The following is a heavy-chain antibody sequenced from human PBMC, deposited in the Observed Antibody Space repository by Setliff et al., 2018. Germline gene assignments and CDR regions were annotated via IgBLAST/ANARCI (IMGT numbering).Heavy chain of an antibody. V-gene: IGHV4-38-2*01. CDR2: IYTSGST. J-gene: IGHJ5*01. CDR3: ARRHLLSWFDS. Sequence: KSSETLSLTCAVSGYSISSGYYWGWIRQPAGKGLEWIGRIYTSGSTNYNPSLKSRVTISVDTSKNQFSLSLTSVTAADTALYYCARRHLLSWFDSWGQGHLVTVSS. CDR1: GYSISSGYY.